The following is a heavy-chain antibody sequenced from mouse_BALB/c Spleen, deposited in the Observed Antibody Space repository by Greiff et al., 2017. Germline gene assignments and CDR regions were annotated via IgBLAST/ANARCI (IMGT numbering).Heavy chain of an antibody. CDR2: IYPGDGST. V-gene: IGHV1-85*01. D-gene: IGHD2-5*01. CDR3: ARHVTYYSNRYFDV. CDR1: GYTFTSYD. Sequence: QVQLQQSGPELVKPGALVKISCKASGYTFTSYDINWVKQRPGQGLEWIGWIYPGDGSTKYNDKFKGKDTLTVDTSSSTAYMQFSSLTTEDSAIYYCARHVTYYSNRYFDVWGEGTTVTVSS. J-gene: IGHJ1*01.